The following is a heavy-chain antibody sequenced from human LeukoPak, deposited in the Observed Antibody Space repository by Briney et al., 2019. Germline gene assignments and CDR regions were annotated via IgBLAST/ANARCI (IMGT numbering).Heavy chain of an antibody. J-gene: IGHJ4*02. D-gene: IGHD3-16*02. CDR3: ASHYSSGSYRYTGSFDS. V-gene: IGHV4-34*01. Sequence: SETLSLTCAVYGGSFSDYYWSWIRQPPGKGLEWIGEINHSGTTNYSPSLKSRVSISVDTSKNQFSLKLNSVTAADAAMYYCASHYSSGSYRYTGSFDSWGQGMLLNVSS. CDR2: INHSGTT. CDR1: GGSFSDYY.